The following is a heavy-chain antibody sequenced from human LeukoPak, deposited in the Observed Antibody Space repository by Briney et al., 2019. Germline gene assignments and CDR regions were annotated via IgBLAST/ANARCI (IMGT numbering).Heavy chain of an antibody. Sequence: PGGSLRLSCAPSGFTFSNAWMSWVRQAPGKGLEWVSAISGSGGSTYYADSVKGRFTISRDNSKNTLYLQMNSLRAEDTAVYYCAKRGNPRSWYMDVWGKGTTVTVSS. CDR2: ISGSGGST. CDR1: GFTFSNAW. J-gene: IGHJ6*03. CDR3: AKRGNPRSWYMDV. D-gene: IGHD4-23*01. V-gene: IGHV3-23*01.